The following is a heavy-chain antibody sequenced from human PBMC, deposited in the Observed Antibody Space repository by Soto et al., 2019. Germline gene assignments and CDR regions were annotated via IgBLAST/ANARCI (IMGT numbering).Heavy chain of an antibody. Sequence: QVQLVESGGGVVQPGRSLRLSCAASGFTFSSYGMHWVRQAPGKGLEWVAVIWYDGSNKYYADSVKGRFTISRDNFKNTLYLQMNSLRAEDTAVYYCAREAAAGQYFDYWGQGTLVTVSS. CDR2: IWYDGSNK. CDR1: GFTFSSYG. D-gene: IGHD6-13*01. CDR3: AREAAAGQYFDY. J-gene: IGHJ4*02. V-gene: IGHV3-33*01.